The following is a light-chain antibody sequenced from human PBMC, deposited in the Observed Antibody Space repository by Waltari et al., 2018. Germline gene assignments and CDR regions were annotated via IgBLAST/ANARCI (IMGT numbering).Light chain of an antibody. CDR2: KDS. J-gene: IGLJ1*01. CDR1: AFPKPY. Sequence: SYELIQPPSVSVSPGQPARITCSGYAFPKPYGYLYQKKAGQAPVLVIKKDSERPSGIPERFSGSSSGSTVTLTITGVQAEDEADYYCQSTDSNGTYLYVFGSGTKVTVL. V-gene: IGLV3-25*03. CDR3: QSTDSNGTYLYV.